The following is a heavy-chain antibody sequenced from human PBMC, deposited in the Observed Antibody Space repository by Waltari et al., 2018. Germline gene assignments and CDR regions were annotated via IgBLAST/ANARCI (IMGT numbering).Heavy chain of an antibody. V-gene: IGHV4-34*01. CDR3: ARLPLTMVRGVISYYFDY. CDR1: GGSFSGYY. CDR2: INHSGST. D-gene: IGHD3-10*01. J-gene: IGHJ4*02. Sequence: QVQLQQWGAGLLKPSETLSLTCAVYGGSFSGYYWSWIRQPPGKGLEWIGEINHSGSTNDNPSLKSRVTISVDTSKNQFSLKLSSVTAADTAVYYCARLPLTMVRGVISYYFDYWGQGTLVTVSS.